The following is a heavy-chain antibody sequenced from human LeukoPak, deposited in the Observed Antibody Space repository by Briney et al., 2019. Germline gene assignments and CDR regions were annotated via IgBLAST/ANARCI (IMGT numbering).Heavy chain of an antibody. J-gene: IGHJ4*02. CDR3: ARLYCGGGGSCDSYFEF. V-gene: IGHV3-7*05. CDR1: GFTFSTYW. CDR2: INQDGSAK. Sequence: PGGSLRLSCAASGFTFSTYWMSWVRQAPGEGLEWVANINQDGSAKLYVDSVKGRFTISRDNAKNSLYLQMNSLRGEDTAVYYCARLYCGGGGSCDSYFEFWSQGNLVTVSS. D-gene: IGHD2-21*01.